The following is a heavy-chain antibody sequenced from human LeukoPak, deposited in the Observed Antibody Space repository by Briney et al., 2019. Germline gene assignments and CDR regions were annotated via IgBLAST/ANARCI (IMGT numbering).Heavy chain of an antibody. CDR1: GGSISSGGYY. V-gene: IGHV4-31*03. CDR2: IYCSGST. Sequence: SETLSLTCTVSGGSISSGGYYWSWIRQHPGKGLEWIGYIYCSGSTYYNPSLKSRVTISVDTSKNQFSLKLSSVTAADTAVYYCASANRGYYYDSSGYSWGQGTLVTVSS. D-gene: IGHD3-22*01. J-gene: IGHJ5*02. CDR3: ASANRGYYYDSSGYS.